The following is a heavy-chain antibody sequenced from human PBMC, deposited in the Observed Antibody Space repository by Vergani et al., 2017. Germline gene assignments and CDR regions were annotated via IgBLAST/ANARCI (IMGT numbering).Heavy chain of an antibody. CDR1: GFMFTSNW. J-gene: IGHJ3*01. Sequence: EDHLVEFGGGLVQPGESLRLSCTAAGFMFTSNWMNWVRQAPGKGLEWVSSISGNNDDVYYADSVKGRFTISRDNAKNSLYLDMSSLRAEDTAVYYCVRDVRVSRTWGQGTLVAVSS. CDR3: VRDVRVSRT. V-gene: IGHV3-21*01. CDR2: ISGNNDDV.